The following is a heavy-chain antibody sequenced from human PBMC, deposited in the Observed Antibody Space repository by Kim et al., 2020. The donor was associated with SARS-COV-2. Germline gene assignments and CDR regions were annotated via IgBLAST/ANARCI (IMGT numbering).Heavy chain of an antibody. J-gene: IGHJ5*02. CDR3: AREFGFGGRLPKNWFDP. D-gene: IGHD3-10*01. V-gene: IGHV1-8*01. Sequence: ASVKVSCKASGYTFTNYDVNWVRQAPGQGPEWMGWMDPNSGDTGLVQKFQGRVIPTTNTSKDTAYMELMNLRFEDTAVYYCAREFGFGGRLPKNWFDPWGPGALVTVSS. CDR1: GYTFTNYD. CDR2: MDPNSGDT.